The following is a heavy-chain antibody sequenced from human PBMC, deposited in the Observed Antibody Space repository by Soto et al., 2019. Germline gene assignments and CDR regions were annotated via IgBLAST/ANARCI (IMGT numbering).Heavy chain of an antibody. Sequence: QVKLQESGPGLVKPSQTLSLTCTVPGGSISSGDYYWSWIRQHPGKGLEGIGHIYNSGSTYYNPSLKSRVTISVDTSKNQFSLKLNPVTAADTAVYYCARVSYSSYPRYYYYGMDVWGQGTTVTVSS. J-gene: IGHJ6*02. D-gene: IGHD6-6*01. CDR1: GGSISSGDYY. CDR2: IYNSGST. CDR3: ARVSYSSYPRYYYYGMDV. V-gene: IGHV4-31*03.